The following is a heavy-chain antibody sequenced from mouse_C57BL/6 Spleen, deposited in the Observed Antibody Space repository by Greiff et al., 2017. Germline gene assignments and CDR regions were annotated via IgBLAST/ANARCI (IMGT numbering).Heavy chain of an antibody. J-gene: IGHJ2*01. V-gene: IGHV3-6*01. CDR3: ARDGITTVVAKSY. D-gene: IGHD1-1*01. CDR1: GYSITSGYY. Sequence: VQLKESGPGLVKPSQSLSLTCSVTGYSITSGYYWNWIRQFPGNNLEWMGYISYDGSNNYNPSLKNRISITRDTSKNQFFLQLNSVTTEDTATYYCARDGITTVVAKSYWGQGTTLTVSS. CDR2: ISYDGSN.